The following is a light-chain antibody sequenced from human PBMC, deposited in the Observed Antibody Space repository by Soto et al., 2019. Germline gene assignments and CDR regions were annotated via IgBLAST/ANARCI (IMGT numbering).Light chain of an antibody. Sequence: DIQMTQSPSSLSASVGDRVTITCRASQDIRSDLGWFQQKPGKVPKRLIYAASTLESGVPSRFSGSRSGTEFTLTISSLQPEDFATYYCQHCDTSWPFGQGTKVDIK. V-gene: IGKV1-17*01. CDR1: QDIRSD. CDR3: QHCDTSWP. J-gene: IGKJ1*01. CDR2: AAS.